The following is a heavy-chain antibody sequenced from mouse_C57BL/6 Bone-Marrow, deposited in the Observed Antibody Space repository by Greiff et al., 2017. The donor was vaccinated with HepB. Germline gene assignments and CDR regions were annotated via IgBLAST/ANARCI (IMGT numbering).Heavy chain of an antibody. J-gene: IGHJ4*01. Sequence: QVQLQQPGAELVKPGASVKLSCKASGYTFTSYWMHWVKQRPGQGLEWIGMIHPNSGSTNYNEKFKSKATLTVDKSSSTAYMQLSSLTSEDSAVYYCAREGTGSSYGYYYAIDCWRQGTSVTVSS. CDR3: AREGTGSSYGYYYAIDC. V-gene: IGHV1-64*01. D-gene: IGHD1-1*01. CDR2: IHPNSGST. CDR1: GYTFTSYW.